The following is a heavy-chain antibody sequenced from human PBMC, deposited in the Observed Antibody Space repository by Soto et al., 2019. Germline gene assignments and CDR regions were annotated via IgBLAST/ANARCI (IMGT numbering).Heavy chain of an antibody. V-gene: IGHV3-21*01. Sequence: EVQLVESGGGLVKPGGSLRLSCAASGFTFSSYSMNWVRQAPGKGLEWVSSISSSSSYIYYADSVKGRFTISRDNAKNSLYLQMNSLRAEDTAVYYCASDERGYSYAKGAFDIWGQGTMVTVSS. J-gene: IGHJ3*02. CDR2: ISSSSSYI. CDR3: ASDERGYSYAKGAFDI. D-gene: IGHD5-18*01. CDR1: GFTFSSYS.